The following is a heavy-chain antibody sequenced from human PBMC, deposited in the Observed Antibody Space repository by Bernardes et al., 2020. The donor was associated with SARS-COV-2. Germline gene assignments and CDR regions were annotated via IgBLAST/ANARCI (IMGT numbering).Heavy chain of an antibody. D-gene: IGHD5-12*01. CDR3: ARVTGAYDLYDH. CDR2: IKGDGSQK. V-gene: IGHV3-7*01. Sequence: GGSLRLSCAASGFTFSSYWMPWVRKAPGKGLEWMANIKGDGSQKSYADSVKGRFTISRDNAKNSLYLQMNSLGAEDTAVYYCARVTGAYDLYDHWGQGTLVTVSS. CDR1: GFTFSSYW. J-gene: IGHJ4*02.